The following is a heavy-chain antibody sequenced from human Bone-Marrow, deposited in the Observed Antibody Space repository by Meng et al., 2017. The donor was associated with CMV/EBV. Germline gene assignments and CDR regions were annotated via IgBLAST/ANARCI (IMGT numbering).Heavy chain of an antibody. Sequence: SVKVSCKASGGTFSSYGISWVRQAPGQGLEWMGGIIPIFGTANYAQKFQGRFTITTDDSTSTAYMELSSLRSDDTAVYYCAREAFPIFGVVIGNWFDPWGQGTLVTVSS. D-gene: IGHD3-3*01. CDR1: GGTFSSYG. J-gene: IGHJ5*02. V-gene: IGHV1-69*05. CDR2: IIPIFGTA. CDR3: AREAFPIFGVVIGNWFDP.